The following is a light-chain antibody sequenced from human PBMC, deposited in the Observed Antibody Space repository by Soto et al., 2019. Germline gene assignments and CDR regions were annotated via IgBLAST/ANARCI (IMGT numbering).Light chain of an antibody. V-gene: IGKV1-5*03. CDR2: KAS. J-gene: IGKJ1*01. CDR1: QSINSW. CDR3: QQYNSYPWT. Sequence: DIQITQSPSTLSASVGDRVTITCRASQSINSWLAWYQQKPGKAPKLLIYKASSLESGVPSRFSGSGSGTEFTLTISSLQPDDFAPYYCQQYNSYPWTFGQGTKVDIK.